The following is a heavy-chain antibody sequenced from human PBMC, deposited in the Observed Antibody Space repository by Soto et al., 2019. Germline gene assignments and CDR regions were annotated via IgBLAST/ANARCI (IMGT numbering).Heavy chain of an antibody. CDR2: ISSSSSYI. J-gene: IGHJ3*02. V-gene: IGHV3-21*01. D-gene: IGHD4-17*01. CDR1: GFTFSSYS. Sequence: EVQLVESGGGLVKPGGSLRLSCAASGFTFSSYSMNWVRQAPGKGLEWVSSISSSSSYIYYADSVKGRFTISRDNAKNSLYLQMNSLRAEDTAVYYCARYLTTVTTSGGDDAFDIWGQGTMVTVSS. CDR3: ARYLTTVTTSGGDDAFDI.